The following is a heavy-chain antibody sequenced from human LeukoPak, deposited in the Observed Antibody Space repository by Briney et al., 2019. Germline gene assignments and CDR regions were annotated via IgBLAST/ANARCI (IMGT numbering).Heavy chain of an antibody. CDR3: AKERCSHGCDGYDP. Sequence: PGGSLRLSCVVSGFTVSSNYMSWVRQAPGKGLEWVSVIYSGGSTYYADSVKGRFTISRDNSKNTLYLQMNSLRAEDTAVYYCAKERCSHGCDGYDPWGQGTLVVVSS. V-gene: IGHV3-53*01. CDR2: IYSGGST. D-gene: IGHD5-18*01. J-gene: IGHJ5*02. CDR1: GFTVSSNY.